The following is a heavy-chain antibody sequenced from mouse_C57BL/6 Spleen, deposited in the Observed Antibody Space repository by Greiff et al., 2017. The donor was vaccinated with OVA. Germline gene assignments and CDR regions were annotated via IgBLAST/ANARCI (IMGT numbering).Heavy chain of an antibody. CDR1: GFTFSSYT. Sequence: EVHLVESGGGLVKPGGSLKLSCAASGFTFSSYTMSWVRQTPEKRLEWVATISGGGGNTYYPDSVKGRFTISRDNAKNTLYLQMSSLRSEDTALYYCARRDGYYAHWYFDVWGTGTTVTVSS. D-gene: IGHD2-3*01. CDR3: ARRDGYYAHWYFDV. CDR2: ISGGGGNT. J-gene: IGHJ1*03. V-gene: IGHV5-9*01.